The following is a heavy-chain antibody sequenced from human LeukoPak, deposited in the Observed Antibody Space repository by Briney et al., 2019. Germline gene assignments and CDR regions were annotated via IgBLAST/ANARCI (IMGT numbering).Heavy chain of an antibody. V-gene: IGHV3-23*01. D-gene: IGHD4-23*01. CDR1: GFNFNNAW. CDR3: AKDYGGQGNFDY. Sequence: GGSLRLSCAVSGFNFNNAWMSWVRQAPGKGLEWVSYISATGGTTYYIDSVKGRFTISRDNSKNTVYLQMNSLRAEDTAVYYCAKDYGGQGNFDYWGQGTLVTVSS. J-gene: IGHJ4*02. CDR2: ISATGGTT.